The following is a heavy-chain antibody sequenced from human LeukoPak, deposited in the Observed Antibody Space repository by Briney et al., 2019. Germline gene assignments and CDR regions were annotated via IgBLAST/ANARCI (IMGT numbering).Heavy chain of an antibody. CDR1: GGSISSYY. CDR3: ARVSVTTTGNWFDP. J-gene: IGHJ5*02. V-gene: IGHV4-59*01. CDR2: IYYSGST. D-gene: IGHD4-17*01. Sequence: PETLSLTCTVSGGSISSYYWSWIRQPPGKGLEWIGYIYYSGSTNYNPSLKSRVTISVDTSKNQSSLKLSSVTAADTAVYYCARVSVTTTGNWFDPWGQGTLVTVSS.